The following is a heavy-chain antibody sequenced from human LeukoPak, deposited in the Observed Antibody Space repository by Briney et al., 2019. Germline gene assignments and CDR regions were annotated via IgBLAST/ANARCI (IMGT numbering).Heavy chain of an antibody. D-gene: IGHD6-19*01. CDR3: ARGREGSSGWFYFDY. Sequence: GGSLRLSCAASGFTFSSYAMHWVRQAPGKGLEWVAVISYDGSNKYYADSVKGRFTISGDNSKNTLYLQMNSLRAEDAAVYYCARGREGSSGWFYFDYWGQGTLVTVSS. V-gene: IGHV3-30-3*01. J-gene: IGHJ4*02. CDR2: ISYDGSNK. CDR1: GFTFSSYA.